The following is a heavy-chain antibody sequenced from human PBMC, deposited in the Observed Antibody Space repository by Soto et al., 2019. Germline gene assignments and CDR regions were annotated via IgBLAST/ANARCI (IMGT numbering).Heavy chain of an antibody. CDR2: IYYSGST. D-gene: IGHD3-10*01. V-gene: IGHV4-30-4*01. Sequence: QVQLQESGPGLVKPSQTLSLTCTVSGGSISSGDYYWSWIRQPPGKGLEWIGYIYYSGSTYYNPSLKSRVTISVDTSKNQFSLKLSSVTAADTAVYYCARATVLWFGANRGWFDPWGQGTLVTVSS. CDR3: ARATVLWFGANRGWFDP. J-gene: IGHJ5*02. CDR1: GGSISSGDYY.